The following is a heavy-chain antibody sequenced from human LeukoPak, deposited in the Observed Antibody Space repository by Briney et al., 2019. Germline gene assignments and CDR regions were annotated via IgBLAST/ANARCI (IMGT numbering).Heavy chain of an antibody. CDR1: GCTFTSYG. J-gene: IGHJ4*02. CDR2: IIAYNGNT. Sequence: ASVKVSFKTSGCTFTSYGISWVRPAPGQGIEWMGWIIAYNGNTKYSQKLQGRVTITTDKSTSTAYMELRSLRSDDTAVYYCARGSIAVAGFDYWGQGTLVTVSS. V-gene: IGHV1-18*01. CDR3: ARGSIAVAGFDY. D-gene: IGHD6-19*01.